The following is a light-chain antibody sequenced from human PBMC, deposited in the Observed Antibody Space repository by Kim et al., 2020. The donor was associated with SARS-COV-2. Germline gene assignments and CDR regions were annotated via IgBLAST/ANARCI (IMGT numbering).Light chain of an antibody. Sequence: SLSAGEGVTLSCRASQSIRNNLAWYQQKRGQAPRRLIYDASSRATGIPARFSGSGSGTDFTLTISSLEPEDFAVYYCQHRGDWPPSFGGGTKLEI. CDR2: DAS. J-gene: IGKJ4*01. V-gene: IGKV3-11*01. CDR3: QHRGDWPPS. CDR1: QSIRNN.